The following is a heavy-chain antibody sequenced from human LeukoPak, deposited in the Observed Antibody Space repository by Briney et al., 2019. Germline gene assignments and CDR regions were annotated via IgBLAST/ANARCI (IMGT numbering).Heavy chain of an antibody. Sequence: KPSETLSLTCAVYGGSFSGYYWSWIRQPAGKGLEWIGHIYTSGSTNYNPSLKSRVTMSVDTSKNQFSLKLSSVTAADTAVYYCARGEVAADYWGQGTLVTVSS. CDR1: GGSFSGYY. D-gene: IGHD6-13*01. V-gene: IGHV4-59*10. J-gene: IGHJ4*02. CDR3: ARGEVAADY. CDR2: IYTSGST.